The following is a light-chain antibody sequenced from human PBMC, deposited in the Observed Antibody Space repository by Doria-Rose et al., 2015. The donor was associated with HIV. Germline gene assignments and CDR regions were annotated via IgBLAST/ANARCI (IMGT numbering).Light chain of an antibody. V-gene: IGKV3-20*01. CDR2: DGS. CDR1: QSFSSTY. Sequence: TESPGTLSLSPGERATLSCRASQSFSSTYLAWYQQKPGQAPSLLIYDGSTRATGIPDRFSASGSGTDFTLTINRLEPEDFALYYCHQYGTSWTFGQGTKVEI. CDR3: HQYGTSWT. J-gene: IGKJ1*01.